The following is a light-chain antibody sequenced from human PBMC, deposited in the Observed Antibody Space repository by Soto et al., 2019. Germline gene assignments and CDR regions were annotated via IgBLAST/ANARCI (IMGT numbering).Light chain of an antibody. Sequence: QSALTQPASVSGSPGQSITISCTGTSSDVGGYNFVCWYQQHPGTATQLMIYDVSNRPSVVSSRFSGSKSGNTASLTISGRQAEDAADYYCSSYKSRSTVVFGGGTKLTVL. J-gene: IGLJ2*01. CDR2: DVS. CDR3: SSYKSRSTVV. V-gene: IGLV2-14*01. CDR1: SSDVGGYNF.